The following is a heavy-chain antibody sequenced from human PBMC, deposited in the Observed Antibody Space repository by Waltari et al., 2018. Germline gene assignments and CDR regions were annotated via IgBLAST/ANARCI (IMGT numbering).Heavy chain of an antibody. CDR2: VNVGVGST. V-gene: IGHV1-3*01. Sequence: QVQVLQSGAEVKKPGASVKISCQVSGYHFTNLAVQWVRLAPGQKFEWLGWVNVGVGSTKTSQKFNDRLTFTKDTSATTVYMELRGLTSQDTAVYYCATRHLLQGLVETAYWGQGTQVNVST. CDR1: GYHFTNLA. D-gene: IGHD1-26*01. J-gene: IGHJ4*02. CDR3: ATRHLLQGLVETAY.